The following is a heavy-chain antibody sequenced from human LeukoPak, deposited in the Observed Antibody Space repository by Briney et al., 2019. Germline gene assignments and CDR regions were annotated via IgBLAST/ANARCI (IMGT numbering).Heavy chain of an antibody. V-gene: IGHV4-34*01. CDR3: AAHYGSGSYSVYDY. CDR2: INHSGST. CDR1: GGSFSGYY. D-gene: IGHD3-10*01. Sequence: PSETLSLTCAVYGGSFSGYYWSWIRQPPGKGLEWIGEINHSGSTNYNPPLKSRVTISVDTSKNQFSLKLSSVTAADTAVYYCAAHYGSGSYSVYDYWGQGTLVTVSS. J-gene: IGHJ4*02.